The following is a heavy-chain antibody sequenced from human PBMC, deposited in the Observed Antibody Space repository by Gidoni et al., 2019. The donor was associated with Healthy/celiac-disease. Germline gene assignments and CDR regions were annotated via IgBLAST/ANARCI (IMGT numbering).Heavy chain of an antibody. Sequence: QVQLVESGGGVVQPGRSLRLSCAASGFPFSSYGMHWVRQAQGKGLEWVAVISYDGSNKYYADSVKGRFTISRDNSKNTLYLQMNSLRAEDTAVYYCAKEFRITGTTNIKTSGKLLVYYYYGMDVWGQGTTVTVSS. J-gene: IGHJ6*02. V-gene: IGHV3-30*18. CDR3: AKEFRITGTTNIKTSGKLLVYYYYGMDV. D-gene: IGHD1-7*01. CDR2: ISYDGSNK. CDR1: GFPFSSYG.